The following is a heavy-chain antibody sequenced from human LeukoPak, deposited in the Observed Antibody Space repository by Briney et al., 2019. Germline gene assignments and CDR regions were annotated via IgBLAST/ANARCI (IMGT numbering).Heavy chain of an antibody. J-gene: IGHJ4*02. CDR2: ISLAGRT. Sequence: VQPSETLSLTCGVSGGSITTTNYWSWVRQPPGGGLEWIGEISLAGRTRYNPSLQSRVHISIDESKNHLYLNLASVTAADTAVYYCSRESGPFCPFGHWGQGTLVAVSS. V-gene: IGHV4-4*02. CDR1: GGSITTTNY. D-gene: IGHD1-26*01. CDR3: SRESGPFCPFGH.